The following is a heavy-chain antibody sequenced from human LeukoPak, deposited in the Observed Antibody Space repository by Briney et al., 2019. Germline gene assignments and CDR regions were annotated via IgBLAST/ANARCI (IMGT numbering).Heavy chain of an antibody. V-gene: IGHV4-59*01. J-gene: IGHJ5*02. CDR2: IYYTGTS. D-gene: IGHD3-10*01. CDR1: GGSMNTYY. CDR3: ARRYGSGSYAPPINWFDP. Sequence: SETLSLTCTVSGGSMNTYYWTWIRQPPGKGLEWIGYIYYTGTSNYNPSLKSRVAISLDTSKNQFSLKLNSMTAADTAVYYCARRYGSGSYAPPINWFDPWGQGTLVTVSS.